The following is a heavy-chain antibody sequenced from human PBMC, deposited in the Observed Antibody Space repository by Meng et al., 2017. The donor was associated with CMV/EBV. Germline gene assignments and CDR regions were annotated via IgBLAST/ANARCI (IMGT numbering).Heavy chain of an antibody. J-gene: IGHJ6*02. V-gene: IGHV3-48*03. CDR1: GFTFSSYE. CDR3: ARGGGITIFGVVIIQLETGVDV. Sequence: GGSLRLSCAASGFTFSSYEMNWVRQAPGKGLVWVSYISSSGSTIYYADSVKGRFTISRDNAKNSLYLQMNSLRAEDTAVYYCARGGGITIFGVVIIQLETGVDVWGQGTTVTVSS. CDR2: ISSSGSTI. D-gene: IGHD3-3*01.